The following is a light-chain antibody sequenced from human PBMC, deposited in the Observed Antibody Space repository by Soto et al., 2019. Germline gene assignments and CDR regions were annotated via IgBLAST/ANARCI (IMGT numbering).Light chain of an antibody. V-gene: IGLV2-14*01. CDR2: DVS. CDR1: SSDVGGYNY. J-gene: IGLJ1*01. Sequence: QSALTQPASVSGSPGQSITISCTGTSSDVGGYNYVSWYQQHPGKAPKLMIYDVSNRPSGVSNRFSGSKSGNTASLTISGLKAEDEADYYCSSYTSSSTPGFGTGTKLTVL. CDR3: SSYTSSSTPG.